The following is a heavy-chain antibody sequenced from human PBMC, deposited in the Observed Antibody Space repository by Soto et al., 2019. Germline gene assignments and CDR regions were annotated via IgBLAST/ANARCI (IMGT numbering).Heavy chain of an antibody. Sequence: ASVKVSCKASGVTFSSYAISWVRQAPGQGLEWMGGIIPIFGTANYAQKFQGRVMITADKSTSTAYMELSSLRSEDTAVYYCARDPGGYYYDSSGYYLSHYWGQGTLVTVSS. CDR2: IIPIFGTA. D-gene: IGHD3-22*01. V-gene: IGHV1-69*06. CDR3: ARDPGGYYYDSSGYYLSHY. J-gene: IGHJ4*02. CDR1: GVTFSSYA.